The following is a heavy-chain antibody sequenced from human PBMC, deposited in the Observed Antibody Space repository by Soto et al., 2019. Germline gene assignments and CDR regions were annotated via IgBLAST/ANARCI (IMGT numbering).Heavy chain of an antibody. Sequence: QVQLVESGGGVVQPGRSLRLSCAASGFTFSSYGMHWVRQAPGKGLEWVAVISYDGSNKYYADSGKSRFTISRDNSKNTLYLQMHSLSAEDTAVYYCAKDEYQLPQIYYYYYCMDVWGKGTTVTVSS. D-gene: IGHD2-2*01. CDR2: ISYDGSNK. J-gene: IGHJ6*03. CDR1: GFTFSSYG. V-gene: IGHV3-30*18. CDR3: AKDEYQLPQIYYYYYCMDV.